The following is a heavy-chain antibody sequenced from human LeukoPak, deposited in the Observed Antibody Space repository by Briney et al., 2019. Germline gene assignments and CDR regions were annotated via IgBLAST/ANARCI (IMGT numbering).Heavy chain of an antibody. D-gene: IGHD2-21*02. J-gene: IGHJ4*02. CDR1: GYTFTTYA. Sequence: ASVKVSCKASGYTFTTYAMNWVRQAPGQGFEWLGWIDTNSGTPTYAQGFTGRFVFSLDTSVSTAYLQISSLKPEDTATYYCARGVTYCGGDCQHYWGQGTLVTVSS. V-gene: IGHV7-4-1*02. CDR3: ARGVTYCGGDCQHY. CDR2: IDTNSGTP.